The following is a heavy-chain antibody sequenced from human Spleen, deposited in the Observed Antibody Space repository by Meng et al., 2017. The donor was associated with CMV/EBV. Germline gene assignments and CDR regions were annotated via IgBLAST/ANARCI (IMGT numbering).Heavy chain of an antibody. D-gene: IGHD3-3*01. J-gene: IGHJ3*02. V-gene: IGHV3-9*01. CDR3: AKGRPPFYDFWSGYDAFDI. Sequence: GGSLRLSCAASGFTFDDYAMHWVRQAPGKGLEWVSSISWNSGNVVYAESVQGRFTISRDNAKKSLYLQMNSLRAEDTALYYCAKGRPPFYDFWSGYDAFDIWGQGTLVTVS. CDR1: GFTFDDYA. CDR2: ISWNSGNV.